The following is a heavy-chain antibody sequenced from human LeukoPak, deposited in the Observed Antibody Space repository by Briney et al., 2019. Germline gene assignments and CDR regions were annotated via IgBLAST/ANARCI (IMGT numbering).Heavy chain of an antibody. V-gene: IGHV3-21*01. J-gene: IGHJ6*03. CDR2: ITTSSSNT. Sequence: GGSLRLSCAASGFTFSAFNMNWVRRTPGKGLEWVSSITTSSSNTFYADSVRGRFTISRDNADNSLYLQMSSLRDEDTAVYYCARDPYSGGYGAYYYYYMDLWGKGTTVTVSS. CDR3: ARDPYSGGYGAYYYYYMDL. CDR1: GFTFSAFN. D-gene: IGHD5-12*01.